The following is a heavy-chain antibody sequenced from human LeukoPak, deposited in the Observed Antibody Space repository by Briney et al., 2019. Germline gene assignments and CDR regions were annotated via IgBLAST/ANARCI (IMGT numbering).Heavy chain of an antibody. CDR1: GFTFSSYG. V-gene: IGHV3-33*01. D-gene: IGHD4-23*01. CDR3: ARLVVTRAFDI. Sequence: PGRSLRLSCAASGFTFSSYGMHWVRQAPGKGLEWVAVIWYDGSNKYYADSVKGRFTISRDNSKNTLYLQMNSLRAEDTAVYYCARLVVTRAFDIWGQGTMVTVSS. CDR2: IWYDGSNK. J-gene: IGHJ3*02.